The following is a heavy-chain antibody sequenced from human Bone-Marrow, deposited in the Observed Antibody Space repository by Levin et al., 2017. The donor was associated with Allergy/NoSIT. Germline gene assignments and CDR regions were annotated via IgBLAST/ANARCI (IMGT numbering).Heavy chain of an antibody. J-gene: IGHJ5*02. D-gene: IGHD3-3*01. CDR3: TRGFGVIPRNGYFDP. Sequence: PSETLSLTCTVSGGSMNSGNYYWTWIRQHPGKGLEWLGHMFRSGTTFYSPSLKNRMSITADTSKTQFSLRLNSVTAADTAVYYCTRGFGVIPRNGYFDPWGPGTLVTVSS. CDR2: MFRSGTT. CDR1: GGSMNSGNYY. V-gene: IGHV4-31*03.